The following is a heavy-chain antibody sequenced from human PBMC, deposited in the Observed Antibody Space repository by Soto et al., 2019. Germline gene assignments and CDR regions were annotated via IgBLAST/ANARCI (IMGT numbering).Heavy chain of an antibody. D-gene: IGHD6-13*01. CDR2: ITGSSNSI. CDR1: GFPFNTYA. V-gene: IGHV3-21*01. CDR3: ARAYSRRNEYFFDF. Sequence: PGGSLRLSCAASGFPFNTYAMNWVRLAPGKGLEWVSSITGSSNSIYYADSVKGRFTISRDNAANSVYLQMDSLRAEDTAVYYCARAYSRRNEYFFDFWGQGTLVTVSS. J-gene: IGHJ4*02.